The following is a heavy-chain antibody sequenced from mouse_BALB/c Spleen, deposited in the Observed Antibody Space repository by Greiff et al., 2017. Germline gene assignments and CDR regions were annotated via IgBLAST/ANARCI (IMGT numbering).Heavy chain of an antibody. CDR3: ARDAY. CDR2: INPSNGRT. CDR1: GYTFTSYW. Sequence: QVQLQQPGAELVKPGASVKLSCKASGYTFTSYWMHWVKQRPGQGLEWIGEINPSNGRTNYNEKFKSKATLTVDKSSSTAYMQLSSLTSEDSAVYYCARDAYWGQGTTLTVSS. J-gene: IGHJ2*01. V-gene: IGHV1S81*02.